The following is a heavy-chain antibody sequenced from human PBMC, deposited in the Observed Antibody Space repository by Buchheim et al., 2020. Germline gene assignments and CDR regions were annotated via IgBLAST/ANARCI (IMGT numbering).Heavy chain of an antibody. Sequence: QVQLQESGPGLVKPSETLSLTCTVSGDSISGSDEYWSWLRQPPGKGLEWIAYIYHSGTTYYNPSLGSRIVISVETSKNQFSLRLSSVTAADTAVYYCARGMNHYDSTPPRFDPWGRGTL. CDR3: ARGMNHYDSTPPRFDP. CDR2: IYHSGTT. V-gene: IGHV4-30-4*01. J-gene: IGHJ5*02. D-gene: IGHD3-22*01. CDR1: GDSISGSDEY.